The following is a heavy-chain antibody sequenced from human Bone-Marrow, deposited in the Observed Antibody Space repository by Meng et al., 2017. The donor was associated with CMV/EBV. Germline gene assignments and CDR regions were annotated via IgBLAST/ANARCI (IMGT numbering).Heavy chain of an antibody. CDR1: GFTFSSYE. V-gene: IGHV3-48*03. CDR2: ISSSGSTI. CDR3: ARDGHSNYGYYYGMDV. Sequence: GESLKISCAASGFTFSSYEMNWVRQAPGKGLEWVSYISSSGSTIYYADSVKGRFTISRDNAKNSLYLQMNSLRAEDTAVYYCARDGHSNYGYYYGMDVWGQGTTVTVSS. J-gene: IGHJ6*02. D-gene: IGHD4-11*01.